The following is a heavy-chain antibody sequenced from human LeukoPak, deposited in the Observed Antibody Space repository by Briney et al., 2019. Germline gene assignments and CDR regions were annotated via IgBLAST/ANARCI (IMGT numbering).Heavy chain of an antibody. CDR1: GYTFTSYD. D-gene: IGHD3-3*02. CDR2: MNPNSGNT. CDR3: ARGSGISMWGFGDV. V-gene: IGHV1-8*01. Sequence: GASVKVSRKASGYTFTSYDINWVRQATGQGLEWMGWMNPNSGNTGYAQKFQGRVTMTRNTSISTAYMELSSLRSEDTAVYYCARGSGISMWGFGDVWGQGTTVTASS. J-gene: IGHJ6*02.